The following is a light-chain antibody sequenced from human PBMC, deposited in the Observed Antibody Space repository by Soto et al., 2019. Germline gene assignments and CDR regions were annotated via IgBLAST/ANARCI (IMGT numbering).Light chain of an antibody. V-gene: IGLV2-14*01. CDR2: GVS. J-gene: IGLJ1*01. CDR3: SSYTSSRTYV. Sequence: QSVLTQPASGSGSPGQSTTISCTGTTSDVGGYNYVSWYQQHPGKAPKLMIYGVSIRPSGASDRFSGSKSGNTASLTISGLQAEDEADYYCSSYTSSRTYVFGTGTKVTVL. CDR1: TSDVGGYNY.